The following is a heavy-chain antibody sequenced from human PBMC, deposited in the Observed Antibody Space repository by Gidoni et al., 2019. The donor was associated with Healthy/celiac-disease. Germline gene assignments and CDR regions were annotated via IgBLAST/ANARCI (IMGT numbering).Heavy chain of an antibody. Sequence: EVQLLESGGGLVQPGGSLRLSCAASGFTFSSYALRWVRQAPGKGLEWVSAISGSGGSTYYADSVKGRFTISRDNSKNTLYLQMNSLRAEDTAVYYCAKDWTVTYYYDSSGYWFDYWGQGTLVTVSS. CDR1: GFTFSSYA. D-gene: IGHD3-22*01. CDR2: ISGSGGST. CDR3: AKDWTVTYYYDSSGYWFDY. J-gene: IGHJ4*02. V-gene: IGHV3-23*01.